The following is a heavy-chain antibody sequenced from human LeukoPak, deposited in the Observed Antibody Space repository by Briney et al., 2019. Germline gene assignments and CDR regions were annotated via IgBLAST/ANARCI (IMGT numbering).Heavy chain of an antibody. V-gene: IGHV1-8*03. CDR3: ARTYWAETEEGNYYYMDV. D-gene: IGHD7-27*01. CDR2: MNPNSGNT. CDR1: GYTFTTYD. Sequence: ASVKVSCKASGYTFTTYDINWVRQATGQGLEWMGWMNPNSGNTGYAQKFQGRVTITRNTSISTAYMELSSLRSEDTAVYYCARTYWAETEEGNYYYMDVWGKGTTVTVS. J-gene: IGHJ6*03.